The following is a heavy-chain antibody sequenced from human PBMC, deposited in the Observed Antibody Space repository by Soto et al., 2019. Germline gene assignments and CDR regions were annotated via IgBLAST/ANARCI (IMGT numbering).Heavy chain of an antibody. CDR3: AKGKAVAGRYDY. V-gene: IGHV3-23*01. J-gene: IGHJ4*02. D-gene: IGHD6-19*01. CDR2: ISGSGGST. CDR1: GFTFSSYA. Sequence: PGGSLRLSCAASGFTFSSYAMGWVRQAPGKGLEWVSAISGSGGSTYYADSVKGRFTISRDNSKNTLYLQMNSLRAEDTAVYYCAKGKAVAGRYDYWGQGTLVTVSS.